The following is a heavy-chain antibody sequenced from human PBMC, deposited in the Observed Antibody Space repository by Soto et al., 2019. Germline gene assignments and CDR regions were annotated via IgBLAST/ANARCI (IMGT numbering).Heavy chain of an antibody. CDR1: GGSISSGGYY. Sequence: QVQLQESGPGLVKPSQTLSLTCTVSGGSISSGGYYWSWIRQHPGKGLEWIGYIYYSGSTYYNPSLKSGVTISVDTAKKQFSLKLSSVTAADTAVYYCASNRNPVAPFDYWGQGTLVTVSS. D-gene: IGHD5-12*01. CDR3: ASNRNPVAPFDY. J-gene: IGHJ4*02. V-gene: IGHV4-31*03. CDR2: IYYSGST.